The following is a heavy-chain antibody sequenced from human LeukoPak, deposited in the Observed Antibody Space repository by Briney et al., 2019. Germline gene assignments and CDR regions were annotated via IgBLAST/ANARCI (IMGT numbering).Heavy chain of an antibody. CDR1: GFTFSNYQ. CDR2: IKKDESEK. V-gene: IGHV3-7*01. D-gene: IGHD1-26*01. J-gene: IGHJ4*02. CDR3: ARGTSGSFGD. Sequence: PGRSLRLSCAASGFTFSNYQMSSVRQPPGKGLEWVADIKKDESEKYYADSVKGRFTISRANTKNSLSLEMNSLRAEDRAVYYCARGTSGSFGDWGQGTLVTVSS.